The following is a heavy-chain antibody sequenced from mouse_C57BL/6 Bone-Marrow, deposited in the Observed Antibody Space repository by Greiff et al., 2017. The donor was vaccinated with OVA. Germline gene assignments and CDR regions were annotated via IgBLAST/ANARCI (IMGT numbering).Heavy chain of an antibody. J-gene: IGHJ3*01. CDR2: IWSGGST. V-gene: IGHV2-2*01. D-gene: IGHD2-4*01. CDR1: GFSLTSYG. Sequence: QVQLKESGPGLVQPSQSLSITCTVSGFSLTSYGVHWVRQSPGKGLEWLGVIWSGGSTDYNAAFISRLSISKDNSKSQVFFKMNSLQADDTAIYYCARNLYDYDPWFAYWGQGTLVTVSA. CDR3: ARNLYDYDPWFAY.